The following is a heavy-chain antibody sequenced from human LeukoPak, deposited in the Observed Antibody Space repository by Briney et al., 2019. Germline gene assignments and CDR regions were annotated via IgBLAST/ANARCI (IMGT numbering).Heavy chain of an antibody. Sequence: GGSLRLSCAASGFTFSSYGMHWVRQAPGKGLEWVAFIRYDGSNKYYADSVKGRFTISRDNSKNTLYLQMNSLRAEDTAVYYCAKDINDFWSGYYSDVDYWGQGTLVTVSS. CDR2: IRYDGSNK. V-gene: IGHV3-30*02. J-gene: IGHJ4*02. CDR3: AKDINDFWSGYYSDVDY. CDR1: GFTFSSYG. D-gene: IGHD3-3*01.